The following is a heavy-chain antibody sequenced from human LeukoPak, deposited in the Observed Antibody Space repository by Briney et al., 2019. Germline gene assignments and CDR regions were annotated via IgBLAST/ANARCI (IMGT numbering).Heavy chain of an antibody. J-gene: IGHJ3*02. CDR1: GFTFSDYY. D-gene: IGHD1-26*01. V-gene: IGHV4-59*01. Sequence: GSLRLSCAASGFTFSDYYMSWIRQPPGKGLEWIGYIDYSGSTNYNTSLKSRVTVSVDTSKNQFSLKLRSVTAADTAVYYCARGRRYSGKIDGLDIWGQGTMVTVSS. CDR2: IDYSGST. CDR3: ARGRRYSGKIDGLDI.